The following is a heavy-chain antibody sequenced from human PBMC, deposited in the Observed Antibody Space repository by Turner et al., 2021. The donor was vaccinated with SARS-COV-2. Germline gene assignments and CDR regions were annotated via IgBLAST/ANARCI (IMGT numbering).Heavy chain of an antibody. CDR2: FDPEERGT. J-gene: IGHJ4*02. CDR1: GYTLTETF. V-gene: IGHV1-24*01. D-gene: IGHD6-25*01. CDR3: ATDPLGWAGYDY. Sequence: QVQLVQSGAEMKKHGASVKVSCKVSGYTLTETFIHWARQAPGKGLEWMESFDPEERGTIYAQKFQGRVTMTEDTSTDIAYMELNSLSSDDTAVYYCATDPLGWAGYDYWGQGTLVTVSS.